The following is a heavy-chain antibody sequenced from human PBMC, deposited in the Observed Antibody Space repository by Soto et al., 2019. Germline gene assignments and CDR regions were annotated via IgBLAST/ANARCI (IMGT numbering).Heavy chain of an antibody. J-gene: IGHJ4*02. V-gene: IGHV5-51*01. CDR3: AGRDTAQLHSEY. CDR2: IFPGDSDA. D-gene: IGHD2-2*01. CDR1: GYIFTNHW. Sequence: GESLKISCKGSGYIFTNHWIGWVRQMPGKGLEWMGIIFPGDSDARYSPSFEGQVIISADKSISTAYLQWSSLKASDTAIYYCAGRDTAQLHSEYWGQGTLVTVSS.